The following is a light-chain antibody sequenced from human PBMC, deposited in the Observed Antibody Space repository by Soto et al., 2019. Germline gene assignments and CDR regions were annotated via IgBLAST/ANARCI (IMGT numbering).Light chain of an antibody. Sequence: DIQLTQSPSFLSASVGDRVTITCRASQGISSYFAWYQQKPGKAPKLLIYAVSTLQSGVPSRFSGSASGTEFALNISSQQPEDVATYYCQQLNSYRLTFGGGTKVEIK. J-gene: IGKJ4*01. CDR3: QQLNSYRLT. CDR1: QGISSY. CDR2: AVS. V-gene: IGKV1-9*01.